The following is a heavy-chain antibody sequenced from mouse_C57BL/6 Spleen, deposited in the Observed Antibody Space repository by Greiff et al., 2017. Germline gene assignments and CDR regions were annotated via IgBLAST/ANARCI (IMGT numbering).Heavy chain of an antibody. V-gene: IGHV3-6*01. CDR2: ISYDGSN. Sequence: EVQLQESGPGLVKPSQSLSLTCSVTGYSITSGYYWNWIRQFPGNKLEWMGYISYDGSNNYNPSLKNRISITRDTSKNQFFLKLNSVTTEDTATYYCARDYSNPYAMDYWGQGTSVTVSS. CDR1: GYSITSGYY. D-gene: IGHD2-5*01. CDR3: ARDYSNPYAMDY. J-gene: IGHJ4*01.